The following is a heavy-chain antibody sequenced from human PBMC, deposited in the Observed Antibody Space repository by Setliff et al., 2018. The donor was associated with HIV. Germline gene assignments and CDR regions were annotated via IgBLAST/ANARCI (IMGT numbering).Heavy chain of an antibody. J-gene: IGHJ4*01. Sequence: ASVKVSCAASGFTFSTYAMSWVRQAPGKGLEWVSVISGSGGSTFYADSVKGRFTISRDNSKNTLYLLMNGLRVEDTAVYYCAKDGISGGAYPPYYFDYWGHGTLVTVSS. D-gene: IGHD2-15*01. CDR1: GFTFSTYA. V-gene: IGHV3-23*01. CDR2: ISGSGGST. CDR3: AKDGISGGAYPPYYFDY.